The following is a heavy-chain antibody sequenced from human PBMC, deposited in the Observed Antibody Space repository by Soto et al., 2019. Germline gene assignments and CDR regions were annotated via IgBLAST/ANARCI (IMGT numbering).Heavy chain of an antibody. D-gene: IGHD4-4*01. CDR3: ARESYDYSNYVGYYYGMDV. CDR2: LYYTGST. Sequence: PSETLSLTCTVSGASLTSGTYYWGWLRQAPGKGLEWIGYLYYTGSTDYNPSLKSRVTMSVDTSKNQFSLKLSSVTAADTAVYYCARESYDYSNYVGYYYGMDVWGQGTTVTVSS. CDR1: GASLTSGTYY. V-gene: IGHV4-61*01. J-gene: IGHJ6*02.